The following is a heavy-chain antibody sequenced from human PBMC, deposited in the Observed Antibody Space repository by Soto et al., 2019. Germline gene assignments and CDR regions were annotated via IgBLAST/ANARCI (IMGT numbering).Heavy chain of an antibody. CDR2: IYYSGTT. V-gene: IGHV4-31*03. CDR3: ARTAAARPDY. CDR1: GGSISSGGFY. D-gene: IGHD6-6*01. J-gene: IGHJ4*02. Sequence: PSETLSLTCTVSGGSISSGGFYWSWIRQHPGKGLEWIGYIYYSGTTYYNPSLESRVTLSRDTSKNQFSLTLNSVTAADTAVYYCARTAAARPDYWGQGTPVTVSS.